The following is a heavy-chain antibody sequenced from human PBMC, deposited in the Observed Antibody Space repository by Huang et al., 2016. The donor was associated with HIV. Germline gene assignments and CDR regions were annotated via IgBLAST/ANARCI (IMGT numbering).Heavy chain of an antibody. CDR1: GFSFTSYD. CDR3: LPAGHGSHYYYMDV. Sequence: QGQLVESGGGVVQPGRSLRLSCAASGFSFTSYDMQWVRQAPGKGLDWVSFVSVAGNEKAYADSVKGRFTIARDNAKNALYLQMNSLRPGDTAVYFCLPAGHGSHYYYMDVWGRGTTVFVSS. J-gene: IGHJ6*03. V-gene: IGHV3-30*03. D-gene: IGHD5-12*01. CDR2: VSVAGNEK.